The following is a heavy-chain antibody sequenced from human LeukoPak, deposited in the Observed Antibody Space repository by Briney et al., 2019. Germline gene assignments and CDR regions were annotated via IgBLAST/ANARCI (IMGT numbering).Heavy chain of an antibody. D-gene: IGHD5-12*01. CDR1: GYTFTRYG. CDR3: ARSYSGYDYFDY. Sequence: ASVKVSCKASGYTFTRYGISWVRQAPGQGLEWMGWISAYNGNTNYAQKLQGRVTMTTDTSTSTAYMELRSLRSDDTAVYYCARSYSGYDYFDYWGQGTLVTVSS. J-gene: IGHJ4*02. V-gene: IGHV1-18*01. CDR2: ISAYNGNT.